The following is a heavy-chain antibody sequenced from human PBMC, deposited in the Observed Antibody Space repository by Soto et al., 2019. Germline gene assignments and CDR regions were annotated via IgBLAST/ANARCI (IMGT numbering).Heavy chain of an antibody. CDR2: INPNRGGT. CDR3: AGRKVVATTINWFRP. CDR1: GYTLTGYY. V-gene: IGHV1-2*02. J-gene: IGHJ5*02. D-gene: IGHD5-12*01. Sequence: QVQLVQSGPEVKKPGASLKVSSKASGYTLTGYYMHWVQQAPGQGLEWMGWINPNRGGTNYAQKFQGKVHVNRDTSLSTAYMELSRLGSDGTAVYYCAGRKVVATTINWFRPWGQGNLVTVSS.